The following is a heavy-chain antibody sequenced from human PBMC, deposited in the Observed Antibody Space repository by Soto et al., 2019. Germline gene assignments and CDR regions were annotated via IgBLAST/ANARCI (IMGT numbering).Heavy chain of an antibody. D-gene: IGHD2-8*01. CDR1: GFTVSNNY. V-gene: IGHV3-53*01. Sequence: VGSLRLSCAASGFTVSNNYMNWVRQAPGKGLESVSVLYSDGSTYYADSVKGRFTISRDIPKNTLYLQMNSLRVEDTALYYCATAFCTDGSSCGFDYWGQGALVIVSS. J-gene: IGHJ4*02. CDR3: ATAFCTDGSSCGFDY. CDR2: LYSDGST.